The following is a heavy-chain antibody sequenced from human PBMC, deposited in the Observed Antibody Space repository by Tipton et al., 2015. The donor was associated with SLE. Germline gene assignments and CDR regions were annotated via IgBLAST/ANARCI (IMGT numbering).Heavy chain of an antibody. CDR3: ARDVGDL. D-gene: IGHD2-15*01. CDR1: GFTFSSYA. CDR2: ISYDGSNK. J-gene: IGHJ5*02. Sequence: SLRLSCAASGFTFSSYAMHWVRQAPGKGLEWVAVISYDGSNKYYADSVKGRFTISRDNSKNSLYLQMNSLRAEDTAVYYCARDVGDLWGQGTLVTVSA. V-gene: IGHV3-30*04.